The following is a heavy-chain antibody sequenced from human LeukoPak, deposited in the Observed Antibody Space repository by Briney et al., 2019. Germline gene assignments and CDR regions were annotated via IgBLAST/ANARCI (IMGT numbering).Heavy chain of an antibody. D-gene: IGHD3-16*01. CDR2: ISAYNNYI. CDR3: AGGISEGHPITSIDY. Sequence: GGSLTLSCAASGFTFSSYAMSWVRQARGKGLGWVSSISAYNNYIYYSDSVKGRFTVSRDNTKKSLYLQMNSLRAEDTAVYFCAGGISEGHPITSIDYWGQGTLVSVSS. V-gene: IGHV3-21*01. CDR1: GFTFSSYA. J-gene: IGHJ4*02.